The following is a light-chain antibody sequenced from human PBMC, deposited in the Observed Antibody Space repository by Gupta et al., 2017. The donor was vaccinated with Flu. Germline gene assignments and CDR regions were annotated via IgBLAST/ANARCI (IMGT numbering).Light chain of an antibody. V-gene: IGLV1-40*01. CDR2: DNS. Sequence: VTTSCTGSSSNIGAGYDVHWYQQLPGTGPKVFIIDNSHWPSGVPDRFSASKSGNTASLAITGLQAEDEADYYCQSYDRSLGAWVFGGGTKLTVL. CDR3: QSYDRSLGAWV. CDR1: SSNIGAGYD. J-gene: IGLJ3*02.